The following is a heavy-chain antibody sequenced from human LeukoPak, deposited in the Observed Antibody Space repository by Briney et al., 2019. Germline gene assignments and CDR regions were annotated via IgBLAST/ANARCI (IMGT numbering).Heavy chain of an antibody. CDR3: TSTIAAAGAAYYYMDV. D-gene: IGHD6-13*01. V-gene: IGHV3-73*01. Sequence: GALRLSCAASGFTFSGSAMHWVRQASGKGLEWVGRIRSKANSYATAYAASVKGRFTISRDDSKNTAYLQMNSLKTEDTAVYYCTSTIAAAGAAYYYMDVWGKGTTVTVSS. J-gene: IGHJ6*03. CDR1: GFTFSGSA. CDR2: IRSKANSYAT.